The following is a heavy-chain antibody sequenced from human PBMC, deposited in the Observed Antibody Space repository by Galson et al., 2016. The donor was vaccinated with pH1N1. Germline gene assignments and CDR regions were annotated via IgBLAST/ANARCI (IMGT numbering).Heavy chain of an antibody. CDR1: GGSFSNQY. J-gene: IGHJ4*02. Sequence: SETLSLTCTVSGGSFSNQYWRWIRQPPGKGLEWIGYIYYSGSTNYNPSLKSRVTISVDTSKKHFSLKLSSVTAADTAIYYCARTPSYYDSWRGYGYYFDSWGQGTRVTVSS. CDR3: ARTPSYYDSWRGYGYYFDS. CDR2: IYYSGST. V-gene: IGHV4-59*11. D-gene: IGHD3-3*01.